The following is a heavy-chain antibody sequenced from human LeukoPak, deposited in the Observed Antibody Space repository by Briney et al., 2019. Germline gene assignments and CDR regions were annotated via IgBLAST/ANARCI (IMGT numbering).Heavy chain of an antibody. CDR3: VPSEGGRGYSFGHDAFDI. J-gene: IGHJ3*02. D-gene: IGHD5-18*01. CDR2: IKRDGSEK. V-gene: IGHV3-7*05. Sequence: SGGSLRLSCAASGFTFSNYRMSWVRQAPGKGLEWVANIKRDGSEKYYVDSVKGRFTISRDNAKNSLYLQMNSLRAEDTAVYYCVPSEGGRGYSFGHDAFDIWGQGTMVTVSS. CDR1: GFTFSNYR.